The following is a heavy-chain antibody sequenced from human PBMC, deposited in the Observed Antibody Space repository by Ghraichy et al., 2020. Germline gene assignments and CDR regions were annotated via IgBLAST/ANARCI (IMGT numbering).Heavy chain of an antibody. CDR1: GYTFTGYY. D-gene: IGHD6-6*01. CDR3: ARGPTGYSSSSVWFDP. V-gene: IGHV1-2*04. J-gene: IGHJ5*02. CDR2: IIPNSGGT. Sequence: ASVKVSCKASGYTFTGYYMHWVRQAPGQGLEWMGWIIPNSGGTNYAQKFQGWVTMTRDTSISTAYMELSRLRSDDTAVYYCARGPTGYSSSSVWFDPWGQGTLVTVSS.